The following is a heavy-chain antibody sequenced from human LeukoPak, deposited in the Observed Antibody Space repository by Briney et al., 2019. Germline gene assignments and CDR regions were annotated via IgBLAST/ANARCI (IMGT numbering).Heavy chain of an antibody. V-gene: IGHV3-23*01. Sequence: GGSLRLSCAASGFTLSSYAMSWVRQAPGKGLQWVSGISSSGGSTYYVDSVKGRFTISTDNSKNTLYLQMNSLRAEDTAVYYCARHFDCSGGSCYSGRGGFDPWGQGTLVTVSS. J-gene: IGHJ5*02. CDR1: GFTLSSYA. CDR3: ARHFDCSGGSCYSGRGGFDP. CDR2: ISSSGGST. D-gene: IGHD2-15*01.